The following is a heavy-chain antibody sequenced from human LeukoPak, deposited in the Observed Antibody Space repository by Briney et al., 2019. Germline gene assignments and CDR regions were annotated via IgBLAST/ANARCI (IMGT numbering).Heavy chain of an antibody. Sequence: GGSLRLSCAASGFTFSDYYMSWIRQAPGKGLEWVSYISSSSSYTNYADSVKGRFTISRDNAKNSLYLQMNSLRAEDTAVYYCAIHRPRGKQQPLDYWGQGTLVTVSS. D-gene: IGHD6-13*01. J-gene: IGHJ4*02. CDR3: AIHRPRGKQQPLDY. CDR2: ISSSSSYT. V-gene: IGHV3-11*03. CDR1: GFTFSDYY.